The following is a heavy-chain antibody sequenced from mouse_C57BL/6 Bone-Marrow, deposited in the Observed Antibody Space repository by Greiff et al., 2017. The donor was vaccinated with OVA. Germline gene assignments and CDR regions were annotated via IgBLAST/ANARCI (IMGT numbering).Heavy chain of an antibody. CDR1: GYTFTDYN. D-gene: IGHD1-1*02. CDR3: ARADCRWGFAWFAD. V-gene: IGHV1-18*01. CDR2: INPNNGGT. J-gene: IGHJ3*01. Sequence: VQLQQSGPELVKPGASVKIPCKASGYTFTDYNMDWVKQSHGKSLAWIGDINPNNGGTIYNQKFKGKATLTVDKSSSTAYMELRSLTSEDTAVYYWARADCRWGFAWFADWGQGTLVTVSA.